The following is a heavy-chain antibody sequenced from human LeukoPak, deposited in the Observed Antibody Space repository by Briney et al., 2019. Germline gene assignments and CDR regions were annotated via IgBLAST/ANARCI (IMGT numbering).Heavy chain of an antibody. CDR2: INPDSGGT. V-gene: IGHV1-2*02. CDR3: ARLGENGLLTGYFYP. D-gene: IGHD3-9*01. Sequence: ASVKVSCKASGYTFNDYYMHWVRQAPGQGLEWMGRINPDSGGTDYAQKFQGRVTMTRGTSISTAYMDLSRLRSDDTAVYYCARLGENGLLTGYFYPWGQGTLVTVSS. CDR1: GYTFNDYY. J-gene: IGHJ5*02.